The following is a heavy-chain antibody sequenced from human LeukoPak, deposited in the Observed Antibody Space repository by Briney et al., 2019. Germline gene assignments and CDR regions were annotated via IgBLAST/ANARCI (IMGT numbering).Heavy chain of an antibody. V-gene: IGHV3-30*02. CDR1: GFTFSSYG. J-gene: IGHJ4*02. D-gene: IGHD6-13*01. Sequence: GGSLRLSCAASGFTFSSYGMHWVRQAPGKGLEWVAFIRYDGSNKYYADSVKGRFTISRDNSKNTLYLQMNSLRAEDTAVYYCAKAPYSSSWYSVENVDYWGQGTLVTVSS. CDR3: AKAPYSSSWYSVENVDY. CDR2: IRYDGSNK.